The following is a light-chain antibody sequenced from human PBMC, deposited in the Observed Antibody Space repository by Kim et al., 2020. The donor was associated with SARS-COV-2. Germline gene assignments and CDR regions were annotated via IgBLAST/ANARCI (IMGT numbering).Light chain of an antibody. CDR3: QQYNSWLIT. CDR2: GAS. CDR1: QSIINN. V-gene: IGKV3-15*01. J-gene: IGKJ5*01. Sequence: EIVMTQSPATLSVSPGERATLSCRASQSIINNLAWYQQKPGQAPRLLISGASTRATGIPARFRGSGSGTEFTLTINSLQSEDFALYYCQQYNSWLITFGQGTRLEIK.